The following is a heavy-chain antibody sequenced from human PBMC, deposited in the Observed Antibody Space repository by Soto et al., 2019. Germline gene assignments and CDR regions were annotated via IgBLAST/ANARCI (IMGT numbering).Heavy chain of an antibody. Sequence: SETLSLTCAVYGGSFSGYYWSWIRQPPGKGLEWIGEINHSGSTNYNPSLKSRVTISVDTSKNQFSLKLSSVTAADTAVYYCARGVSSGGSCTFDPSGQGTLVTVSS. V-gene: IGHV4-34*01. D-gene: IGHD2-15*01. CDR2: INHSGST. CDR3: ARGVSSGGSCTFDP. J-gene: IGHJ5*02. CDR1: GGSFSGYY.